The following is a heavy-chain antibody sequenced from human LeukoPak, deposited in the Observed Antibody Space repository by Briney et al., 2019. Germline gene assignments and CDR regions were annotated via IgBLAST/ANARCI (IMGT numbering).Heavy chain of an antibody. V-gene: IGHV1-18*01. Sequence: ASVKVSCKASGYTFTSYGISWVRQAPGQGLEWMGWISAHNGNTNYAQKLQGRVTMTTDTSTSTAYMELRSLRSDDTAVYYCARDGYCTNGVCSPGWFDPWGQGTLVTVSS. D-gene: IGHD2-8*01. CDR2: ISAHNGNT. J-gene: IGHJ5*02. CDR3: ARDGYCTNGVCSPGWFDP. CDR1: GYTFTSYG.